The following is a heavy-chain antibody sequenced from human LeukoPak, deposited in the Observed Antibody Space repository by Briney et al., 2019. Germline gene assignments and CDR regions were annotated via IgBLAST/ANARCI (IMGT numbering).Heavy chain of an antibody. CDR3: ARESWDIEGYNWFDP. V-gene: IGHV6-1*01. CDR1: GDSVSSNSAA. J-gene: IGHJ5*02. CDR2: TYYRSKWYN. Sequence: SQTLSLTCAISGDSVSSNSAAWNWVRQSPSRGVYWQGRTYYRSKWYNDYAVSVKSRITINPDTSKNQFSLQLNSVTPEDAAVYYCARESWDIEGYNWFDPWGQGTLVTVSS. D-gene: IGHD2-15*01.